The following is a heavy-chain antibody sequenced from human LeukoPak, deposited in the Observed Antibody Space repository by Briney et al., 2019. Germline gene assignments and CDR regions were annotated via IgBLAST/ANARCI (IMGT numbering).Heavy chain of an antibody. V-gene: IGHV3-23*01. CDR1: GFTLSSYA. CDR3: AKDHPSSSWPGY. D-gene: IGHD6-13*01. CDR2: ISGSGGST. Sequence: PGGSLRLSGAAAGFTLSSYAMSWVRQAPGKGLEWVSAISGSGGSTYYADSVKGRLTICRENPKNTLYLQMNSLRAEDTAVYYCAKDHPSSSWPGYWGQGTLVTVFS. J-gene: IGHJ4*02.